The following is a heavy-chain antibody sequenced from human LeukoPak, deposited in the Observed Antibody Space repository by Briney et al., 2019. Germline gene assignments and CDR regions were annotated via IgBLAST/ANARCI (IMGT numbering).Heavy chain of an antibody. CDR3: AKDDASGSSLLQD. D-gene: IGHD3-10*01. CDR1: GFTFDDYA. Sequence: GGSLRLSCAASGFTFDDYAMHWVRQAPGKGLEWISLITWDSGFTYYADSVRGRFTISRDNSKNSLYLQMNSLRAEDTALYYCAKDDASGSSLLQDWGQGTLVTVSS. J-gene: IGHJ4*02. V-gene: IGHV3-43D*03. CDR2: ITWDSGFT.